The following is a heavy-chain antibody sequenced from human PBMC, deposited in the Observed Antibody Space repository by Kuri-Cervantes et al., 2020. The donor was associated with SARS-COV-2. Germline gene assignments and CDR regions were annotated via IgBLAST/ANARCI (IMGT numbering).Heavy chain of an antibody. D-gene: IGHD3-3*01. J-gene: IGHJ3*02. Sequence: GESLKISCAASGFTFSSYSMNWVRQAPGKGLEWVSSISSSSSYIYYADSVKGRFTISRDNAKNSLYLQMNSLRAEDTAVYSCATGKTPVRFLEWSNSRGDAFDIWGQGTMVTVSS. CDR2: ISSSSSYI. V-gene: IGHV3-21*01. CDR1: GFTFSSYS. CDR3: ATGKTPVRFLEWSNSRGDAFDI.